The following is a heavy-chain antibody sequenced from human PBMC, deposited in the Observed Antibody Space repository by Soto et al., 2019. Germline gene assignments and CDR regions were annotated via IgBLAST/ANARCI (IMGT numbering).Heavy chain of an antibody. CDR2: IYYSGST. CDR3: ARVQRGHDFWSGYSLDY. D-gene: IGHD3-3*01. V-gene: IGHV4-59*12. CDR1: SGSISSYY. J-gene: IGHJ4*02. Sequence: PSETLSLTCTVSSGSISSYYWSWIRQPPGKGLEWIGYIYYSGSTNYNPSLKSRVTISVDTSKNQFSLYLQMNSLKTEDTAVYYCARVQRGHDFWSGYSLDYWGQGTLVTVSS.